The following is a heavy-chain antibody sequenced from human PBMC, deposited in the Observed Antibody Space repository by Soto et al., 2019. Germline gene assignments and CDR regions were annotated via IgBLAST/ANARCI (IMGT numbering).Heavy chain of an antibody. CDR2: ISGSGGST. CDR1: GFTFSSYA. V-gene: IGHV3-23*01. D-gene: IGHD1-26*01. J-gene: IGHJ4*02. Sequence: GESLKISCAASGFTFSSYAMSWVRQAPGKGLEWVSAISGSGGSTYYADSVKGRFTISRDNSKNTLYLQMNSLRAEDTAVYYCAKAFIVGATARGGAFDYWGQGTLVTVSS. CDR3: AKAFIVGATARGGAFDY.